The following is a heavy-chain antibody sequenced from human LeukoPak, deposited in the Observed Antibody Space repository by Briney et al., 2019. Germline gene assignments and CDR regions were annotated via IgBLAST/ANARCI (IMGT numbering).Heavy chain of an antibody. J-gene: IGHJ4*02. CDR2: INSDGSST. Sequence: GGSLRLSCAASGFTFSSYWMSWVRQAPGKGLVWVSRINSDGSSTGYADSVKGRFTISRDNAKNTLYLQMNSLRAEDAAVYYCARGYSSGWYNWGQGTLVTVSS. V-gene: IGHV3-74*01. D-gene: IGHD6-19*01. CDR3: ARGYSSGWYN. CDR1: GFTFSSYW.